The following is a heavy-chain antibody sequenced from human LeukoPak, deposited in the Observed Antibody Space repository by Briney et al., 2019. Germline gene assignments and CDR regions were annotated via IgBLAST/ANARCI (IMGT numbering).Heavy chain of an antibody. CDR3: AKTNRMEAYYYMDV. CDR2: MYYSGSI. Sequence: SETLSLTCTVPGGSISSSGYYWGWIRQPPGKGLEWLGSMYYSGSIYYNPSLQSRATIPVDMSKNQLSVKLSSVTAADSAVYYCAKTNRMEAYYYMDVWGRGTTVTVSS. CDR1: GGSISSSGYY. J-gene: IGHJ6*03. D-gene: IGHD1-14*01. V-gene: IGHV4-39*07.